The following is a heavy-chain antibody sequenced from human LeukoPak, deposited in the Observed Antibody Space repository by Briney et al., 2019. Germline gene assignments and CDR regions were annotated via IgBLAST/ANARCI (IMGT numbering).Heavy chain of an antibody. V-gene: IGHV4-39*01. CDR3: ARQDRTIFADY. CDR2: IYYSGST. CDR1: GGSISSSSYY. D-gene: IGHD3-3*01. J-gene: IGHJ4*02. Sequence: SETLSLTCTVSGGSISSSSYYWGWIRQPPGKGLEWIGSIYYSGSTYYNPSLKSRVTISVDTSKNQFSLKLSSVTAADTAVYYCARQDRTIFADYWGQGTLVTVSS.